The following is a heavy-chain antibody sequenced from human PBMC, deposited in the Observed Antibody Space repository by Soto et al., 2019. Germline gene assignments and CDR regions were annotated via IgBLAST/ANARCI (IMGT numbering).Heavy chain of an antibody. CDR2: ISGSGGST. D-gene: IGHD3-22*01. V-gene: IGHV3-23*01. CDR1: GFTFSSYA. Sequence: EVQLLESGGGLVQPGGSLRLSCAASGFTFSSYAMSWVRQAPGKGLEWVSAISGSGGSTYYADSVKGRFTISRDNSKNTLYLQMNSLRAEDTAVYYCGKGGSHDSSGYYYGTDDYWGQGTLVTVSS. CDR3: GKGGSHDSSGYYYGTDDY. J-gene: IGHJ4*02.